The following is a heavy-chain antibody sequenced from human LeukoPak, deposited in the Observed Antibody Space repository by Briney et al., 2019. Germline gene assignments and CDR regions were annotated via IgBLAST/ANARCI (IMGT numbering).Heavy chain of an antibody. V-gene: IGHV3-23*01. CDR1: GFTFSSYA. CDR2: ISGSGGST. CDR3: AKDLRYSSSWSYQDY. Sequence: GGSLRLSCAASGFTFSSYAMSWVRQAPGKGLEWVSAISGSGGSTYYADSVKGRFTISGDNSKNTLYLQMNSLRAEDTAVYYCAKDLRYSSSWSYQDYWGQGTLVTVSS. J-gene: IGHJ4*02. D-gene: IGHD6-13*01.